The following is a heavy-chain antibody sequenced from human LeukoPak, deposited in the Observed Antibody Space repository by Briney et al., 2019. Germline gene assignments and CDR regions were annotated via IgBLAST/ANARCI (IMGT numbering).Heavy chain of an antibody. CDR3: AKDLKAVAGALGYFDY. V-gene: IGHV3-9*01. CDR2: ISWNSGSI. CDR1: GFTFDDYA. Sequence: GGSLRLSCAASGFTFDDYAMHWVRQAPGKGLEWVSGISWNSGSIGYADSVKGRFTISRDNAENSLYLQMNSLRAEDTAFYYCAKDLKAVAGALGYFDYWGQGTLVTVSS. D-gene: IGHD6-19*01. J-gene: IGHJ4*02.